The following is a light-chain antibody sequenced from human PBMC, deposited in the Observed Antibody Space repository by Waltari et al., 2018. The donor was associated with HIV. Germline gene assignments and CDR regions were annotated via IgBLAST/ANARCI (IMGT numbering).Light chain of an antibody. J-gene: IGKJ1*01. CDR2: LGS. CDR3: MQTLQTPWT. CDR1: QSLMHSIGYNY. Sequence: DIVMPQSPLSLPVTPGEPASISCRSSQSLMHSIGYNYVDWYLQKPGQSPQGLIYLGSNRASGVPDRFSGSVSGTDFTLKISRVEPEDVGVYYCMQTLQTPWTFGQGTKVEIK. V-gene: IGKV2-28*01.